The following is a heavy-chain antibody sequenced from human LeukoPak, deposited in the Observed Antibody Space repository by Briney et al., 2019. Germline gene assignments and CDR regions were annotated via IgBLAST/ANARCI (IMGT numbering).Heavy chain of an antibody. V-gene: IGHV3-53*01. CDR1: GFTVSSNY. CDR3: ARESYSATPGC. CDR2: IYSGGST. D-gene: IGHD1-26*01. J-gene: IGHJ4*02. Sequence: PGESLRLSCAASGFTVSSNYMSWVRQAPGKGLEWVSVIYSGGSTYYADSVKGRFTISRDNSKNTLFLQMNSLRVGDTAVYYCARESYSATPGCWGQGTLVTVSS.